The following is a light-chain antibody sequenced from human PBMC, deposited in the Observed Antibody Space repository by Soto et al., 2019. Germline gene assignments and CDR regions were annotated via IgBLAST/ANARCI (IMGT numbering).Light chain of an antibody. CDR3: QQYNSDST. V-gene: IGKV1-5*03. CDR2: KAS. J-gene: IGKJ1*01. Sequence: DIPRTQSPSTLSASVGDRVTISCRASQSISIWLASYQQKPGTAPKLLIYKASSLESGVPSRFSGSGSVTEFPITINSLQPDDFSTYYCQQYNSDSTLGQGTKVEIK. CDR1: QSISIW.